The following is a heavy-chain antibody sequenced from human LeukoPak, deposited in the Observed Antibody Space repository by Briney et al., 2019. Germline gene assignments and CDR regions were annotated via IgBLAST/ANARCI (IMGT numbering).Heavy chain of an antibody. CDR3: ARDLASARLDF. D-gene: IGHD6-6*01. CDR1: GFTFSNHG. V-gene: IGHV3-33*01. J-gene: IGHJ4*02. Sequence: GRSLRLSCAASGFTFSNHGMHWVRQAPGKGLEWVANIWYDGSQEYYADTVKGRFTISRALSKNTLYLQMNSLRAEDTAVYYCARDLASARLDFRGQGTLVTVSS. CDR2: IWYDGSQE.